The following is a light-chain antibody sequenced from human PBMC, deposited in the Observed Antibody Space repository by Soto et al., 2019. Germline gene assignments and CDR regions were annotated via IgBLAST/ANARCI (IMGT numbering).Light chain of an antibody. CDR2: EVR. V-gene: IGLV2-14*03. CDR3: SSYTPSTPRL. Sequence: QSVLTQPASVSGSPGQSITISCTGTSSDVGAYDFVSWYQQHPDKAPKLMIYEVRNRPSGVSNRFSGSKSVNTATLTISGLRPEDEAIYYCSSYTPSTPRLCGTGTK. J-gene: IGLJ1*01. CDR1: SSDVGAYDF.